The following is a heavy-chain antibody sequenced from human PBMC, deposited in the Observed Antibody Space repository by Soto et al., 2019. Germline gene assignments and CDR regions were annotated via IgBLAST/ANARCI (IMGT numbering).Heavy chain of an antibody. CDR2: IYYSGST. CDR1: GGSISSSSYY. D-gene: IGHD1-7*01. CDR3: ASSKLELTDFDY. J-gene: IGHJ4*02. V-gene: IGHV4-39*01. Sequence: SETLSLTCTVSGGSISSSSYYWGWIRQPPGKGLEWIGSIYYSGSTYYNPSLKSRVTISVDTSKNQFSLKLSSVTAADTAVYYCASSKLELTDFDYWGQGTLVTVSS.